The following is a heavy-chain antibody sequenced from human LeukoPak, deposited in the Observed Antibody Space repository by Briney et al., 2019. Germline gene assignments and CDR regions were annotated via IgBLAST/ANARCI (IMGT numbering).Heavy chain of an antibody. CDR3: ARASYDILTGYYRPHYYYGMDV. CDR2: IYYVGQT. CDR1: GSSIISASYY. J-gene: IGHJ6*02. V-gene: IGHV4-39*07. D-gene: IGHD3-9*01. Sequence: PSETLSLTCTVSGSSIISASYYWGWIRQSAGGGLEWLGSIYYVGQTDYKSSLKSRLTLSVDTSRNQFSLKLSSVTAADTAVYYCARASYDILTGYYRPHYYYGMDVWGQGTTVTVSS.